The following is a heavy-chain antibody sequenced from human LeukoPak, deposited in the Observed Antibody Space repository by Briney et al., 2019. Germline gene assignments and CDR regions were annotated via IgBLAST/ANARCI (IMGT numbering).Heavy chain of an antibody. V-gene: IGHV3-21*01. CDR1: GFTFSSYS. Sequence: PGGSLRLSCAASGFTFSSYSMNWFRQAPGKGLQWVSSISSSSSYIYYADSVKGRFTISRDNAKNSLYLQMNSLRAEDTAVYYCARDYGDYYYYYYMDVWGKGTTVTVPS. CDR2: ISSSSSYI. J-gene: IGHJ6*03. D-gene: IGHD4-17*01. CDR3: ARDYGDYYYYYYMDV.